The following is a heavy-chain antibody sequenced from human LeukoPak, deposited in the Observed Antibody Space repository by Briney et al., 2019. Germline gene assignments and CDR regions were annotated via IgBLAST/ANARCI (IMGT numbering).Heavy chain of an antibody. Sequence: QPGGSLRLSCVVSGFTFSNYAMSWVRQAPGKGLEWVSTVRASAGSTYYADSVKGRFSVSRDNSKNTLYLQMDSLRADDSALYFCAKDANCLDSSCFFIPFDYWGQGTLVTVSS. CDR2: VRASAGST. CDR1: GFTFSNYA. V-gene: IGHV3-23*01. J-gene: IGHJ4*02. D-gene: IGHD3-22*01. CDR3: AKDANCLDSSCFFIPFDY.